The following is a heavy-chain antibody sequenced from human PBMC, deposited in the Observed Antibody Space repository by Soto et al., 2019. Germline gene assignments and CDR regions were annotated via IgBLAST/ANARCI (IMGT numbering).Heavy chain of an antibody. CDR3: ARVSQEGGYGDLYYFDY. D-gene: IGHD5-12*01. J-gene: IGHJ4*02. V-gene: IGHV3-74*01. Sequence: GGSLSLSCAASGFTFSSYWMHWVRQAPGKGLVWVSRINSDGSSTSYADSVKGRFTISRDNAKNTLYLQMNSLRAEDTAVYYCARVSQEGGYGDLYYFDYWGQGTLVTVSS. CDR2: INSDGSST. CDR1: GFTFSSYW.